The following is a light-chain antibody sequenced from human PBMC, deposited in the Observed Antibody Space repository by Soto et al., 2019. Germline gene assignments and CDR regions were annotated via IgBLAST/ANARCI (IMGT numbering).Light chain of an antibody. CDR3: QQYGSSPFT. Sequence: ELVLTQSPATLSLSPGERATLSCGASQSVSSTYLAWYQQKPVLAPRLLIYDASSRAAGIPARLSASGSGTDFTRTISSLEPEDFAVEYGQQYGSSPFTFGQGTKLEIK. J-gene: IGKJ2*01. V-gene: IGKV3D-20*01. CDR2: DAS. CDR1: QSVSSTY.